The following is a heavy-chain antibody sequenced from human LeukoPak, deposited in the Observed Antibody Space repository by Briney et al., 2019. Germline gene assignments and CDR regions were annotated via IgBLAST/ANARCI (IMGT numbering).Heavy chain of an antibody. CDR2: ISGSGGSA. Sequence: GGSLRLSCAASRFTFSSYAMSWVRQAPGKGLEWVSAISGSGGSAYYADSVKGRFTISRDNAKNTLYLQMNSLRAEDTALYYCARLTYGGNSGAFDIWGQGTMVTVSS. CDR1: RFTFSSYA. CDR3: ARLTYGGNSGAFDI. J-gene: IGHJ3*02. V-gene: IGHV3-23*01. D-gene: IGHD4-23*01.